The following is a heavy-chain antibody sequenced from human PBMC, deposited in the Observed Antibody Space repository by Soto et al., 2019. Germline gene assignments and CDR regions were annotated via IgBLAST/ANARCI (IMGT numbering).Heavy chain of an antibody. V-gene: IGHV1-18*01. CDR2: ISAYNGNT. CDR3: ARHPRPPEGSSSLVSWFDT. Sequence: QSPRQGLEWMGWISAYNGNTNYAQKLQGRVTMTTDTSTSTAYMELRSLRSDDTAVYYCARHPRPPEGSSSLVSWFDTCGQAILLTLS. D-gene: IGHD6-6*01. J-gene: IGHJ5*02.